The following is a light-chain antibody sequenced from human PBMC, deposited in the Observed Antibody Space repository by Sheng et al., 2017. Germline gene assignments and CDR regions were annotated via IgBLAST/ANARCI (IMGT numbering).Light chain of an antibody. CDR3: QSADSSGTL. CDR2: NDN. CDR1: GVPDHF. Sequence: SSELTQPPSVSVSPGQTARITCSRDGVPDHFTYWYQQKSGQAPVLVIYNDNERPSGVPERFSGSSSGTTVTLTINGALAEDEADYYCQSADSSGTLFGGGTKLTVL. J-gene: IGLJ3*02. V-gene: IGLV3-25*03.